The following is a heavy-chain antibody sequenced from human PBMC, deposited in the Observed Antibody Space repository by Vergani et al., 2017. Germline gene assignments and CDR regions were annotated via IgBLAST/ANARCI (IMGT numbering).Heavy chain of an antibody. Sequence: QLQLQESGPGLVKPSETLSLTCTVSGGSISSSSYYWGWIRQPPGKGLEWIGSIYYSGSTYYNPSLKSRVTISVDTSKNQFSLKLSSVTAADTAVYYCARVLMGGGWYIDWGQGTLVTVSS. D-gene: IGHD6-19*01. V-gene: IGHV4-39*07. J-gene: IGHJ4*02. CDR3: ARVLMGGGWYID. CDR1: GGSISSSSYY. CDR2: IYYSGST.